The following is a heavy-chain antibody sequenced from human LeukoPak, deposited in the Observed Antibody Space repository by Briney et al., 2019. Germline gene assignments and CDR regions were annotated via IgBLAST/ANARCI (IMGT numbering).Heavy chain of an antibody. D-gene: IGHD6-13*01. CDR1: GYTFTGHY. Sequence: GASVKVSCKASGYTFTGHYMHWVRQAPGQGLEWMKWINPNSGGTNYAQKFQGRVTMTRDTSISTAYMALSRLRSDDTAVYYCAREGQQLHQHFDYWGQGTLVTVSS. CDR3: AREGQQLHQHFDY. J-gene: IGHJ4*02. V-gene: IGHV1-2*02. CDR2: INPNSGGT.